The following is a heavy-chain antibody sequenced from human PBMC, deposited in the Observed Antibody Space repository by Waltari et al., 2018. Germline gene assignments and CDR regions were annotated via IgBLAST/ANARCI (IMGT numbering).Heavy chain of an antibody. CDR1: GGSISSSSYY. Sequence: QLQLQESGPGLVKPSETLSLTCTVSGGSISSSSYYWGWIRQPPGKGLEWIGSIYYRGSTYYNPSLKSRVTISVDASKNQFSLKLSSVTAADTAVYYCARHAFYDFWSGYTGAFDIWGQGTMVTVSS. J-gene: IGHJ3*02. D-gene: IGHD3-3*01. V-gene: IGHV4-39*01. CDR3: ARHAFYDFWSGYTGAFDI. CDR2: IYYRGST.